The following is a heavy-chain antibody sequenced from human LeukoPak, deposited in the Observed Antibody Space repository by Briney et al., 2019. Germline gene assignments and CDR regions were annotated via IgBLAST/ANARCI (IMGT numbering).Heavy chain of an antibody. CDR3: ARADRLHGGPYLIGP. CDR1: GYSFTDYY. D-gene: IGHD2-21*01. Sequence: ASVKVSCKTSGYSFTDYYMHWVRQAPGQGLEWMGWINPNSGGTSSAQKFQGRVTMTRDTSITTVYMEVSWLTSDDTAIHYCARADRLHGGPYLIGPWGQGTLVTVSS. J-gene: IGHJ5*02. V-gene: IGHV1-2*02. CDR2: INPNSGGT.